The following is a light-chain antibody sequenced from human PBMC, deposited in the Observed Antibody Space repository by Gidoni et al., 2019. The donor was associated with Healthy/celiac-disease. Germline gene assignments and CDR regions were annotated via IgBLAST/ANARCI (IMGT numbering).Light chain of an antibody. CDR3: MQALQTPYT. Sequence: DMVMTQSPPSLPVTPGEPASISCRSSQSLLHSNGYNYLDWYLQKPGQSPQLLIYLGSNRASGVPDRFSGSGSGTDFTLKISRVEAEDVGVYYCMQALQTPYTFXQXTKLEIK. CDR1: QSLLHSNGYNY. CDR2: LGS. V-gene: IGKV2-28*01. J-gene: IGKJ2*01.